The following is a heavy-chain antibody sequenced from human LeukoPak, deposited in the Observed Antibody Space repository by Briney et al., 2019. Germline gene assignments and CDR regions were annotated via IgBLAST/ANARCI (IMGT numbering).Heavy chain of an antibody. J-gene: IGHJ4*02. V-gene: IGHV3-7*01. Sequence: GGSLRLSCAASGFTFSNYWMGWVRQAPGKGLEWVANIKQDGSEKRYVDPVEGRFTISRDNAKNSLYLQMSSLRAEDTGVYYCVRAPATNEWRCMDYWGQGTLVTVSS. D-gene: IGHD2-8*02. CDR2: IKQDGSEK. CDR3: VRAPATNEWRCMDY. CDR1: GFTFSNYW.